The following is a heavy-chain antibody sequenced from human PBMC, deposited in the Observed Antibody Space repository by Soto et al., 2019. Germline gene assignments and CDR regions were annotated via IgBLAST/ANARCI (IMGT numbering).Heavy chain of an antibody. CDR3: ARDTSYITIFGVVINPYYYGMDV. J-gene: IGHJ6*02. Sequence: GGSLRLSCAASGFNFNHYGMHWVRQAPGKGLEWVAVIWYDGSNKYYADSVKGRFTISRDNSKNTLYLQMNSLRAEDTAVYYCARDTSYITIFGVVINPYYYGMDVWGQGTTVTVSS. D-gene: IGHD3-3*01. V-gene: IGHV3-33*08. CDR2: IWYDGSNK. CDR1: GFNFNHYG.